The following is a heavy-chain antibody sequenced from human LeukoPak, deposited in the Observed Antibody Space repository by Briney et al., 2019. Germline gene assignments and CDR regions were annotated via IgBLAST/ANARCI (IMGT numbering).Heavy chain of an antibody. J-gene: IGHJ4*02. V-gene: IGHV1-2*02. CDR2: INPNSGST. D-gene: IGHD1-26*01. CDR3: ARTGYSGSYYDSYYFDY. Sequence: ASVKVSCKSFGYTFTSNYMHWMRQAPGQGLEWMGWINPNSGSTNYAQKFQGRVTMTRDTSISTAYMELSRLRSDDTAVYYCARTGYSGSYYDSYYFDYWGQGTLVTVSS. CDR1: GYTFTSNY.